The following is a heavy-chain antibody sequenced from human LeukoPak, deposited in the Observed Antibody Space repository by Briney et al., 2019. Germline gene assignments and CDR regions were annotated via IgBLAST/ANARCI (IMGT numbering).Heavy chain of an antibody. D-gene: IGHD6-19*01. V-gene: IGHV4-39*01. J-gene: IGHJ2*01. CDR1: GGSISNRSYY. Sequence: PSETLSLTCTVSGGSISNRSYYWGWIRQPPGKGLEWIGNIYYSGSTDYNPSLKSRVTISVDTSKNQFSLKLSSVTAAGTAVYYCALGYTTGWYYFDLWGRGTLVTVSS. CDR3: ALGYTTGWYYFDL. CDR2: IYYSGST.